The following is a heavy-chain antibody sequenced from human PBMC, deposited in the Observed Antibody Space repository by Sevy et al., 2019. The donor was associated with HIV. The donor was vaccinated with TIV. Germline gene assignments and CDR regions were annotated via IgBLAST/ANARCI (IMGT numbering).Heavy chain of an antibody. CDR2: IYTSGST. D-gene: IGHD5-18*01. CDR3: ARGAYSYGLFDF. CDR1: GGSISSYY. Sequence: SETLSLTCTVSGGSISSYYWSWIRQPAGKGLEWIGRIYTSGSTNYNPPLKSRVSMSVDTSKNQFSLKLSSVTAADTAVYYCARGAYSYGLFDFWGQGTLVTVSS. J-gene: IGHJ4*02. V-gene: IGHV4-4*07.